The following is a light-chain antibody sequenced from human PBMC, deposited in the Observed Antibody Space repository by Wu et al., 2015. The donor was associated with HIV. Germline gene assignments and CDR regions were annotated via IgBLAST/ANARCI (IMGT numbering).Light chain of an antibody. J-gene: IGKJ5*01. V-gene: IGKV3-15*01. CDR2: GAS. CDR1: QSVSSY. Sequence: EIVLTQSPATLSLSPGERATLSCRASQSVSSYLAWYQQKPGQAPRLLIYGASTRAAGIAARFSGSGSGTEFTLTITSMQSEDFAIYYCQQYNNWITFGQGTRLDIK. CDR3: QQYNNWIT.